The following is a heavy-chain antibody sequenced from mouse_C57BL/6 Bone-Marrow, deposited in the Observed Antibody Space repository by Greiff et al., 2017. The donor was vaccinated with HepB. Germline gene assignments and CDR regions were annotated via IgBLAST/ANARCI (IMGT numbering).Heavy chain of an antibody. V-gene: IGHV1-15*01. CDR3: TRRPSDAMDY. CDR1: GYTFTDYE. Sequence: VQLQQSGAELVRPGASVTLSCKASGYTFTDYEMHWVKQTPVHGLEWIGAIDPETGGTAYNQKFKGKAILTADKSSSTAYMELRSLTSEDSAVYDCTRRPSDAMDYWGQGTSVTVSS. J-gene: IGHJ4*01. CDR2: IDPETGGT.